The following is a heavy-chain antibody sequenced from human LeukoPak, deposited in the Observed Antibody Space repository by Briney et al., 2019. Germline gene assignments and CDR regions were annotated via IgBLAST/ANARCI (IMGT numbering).Heavy chain of an antibody. CDR2: INPSGGST. J-gene: IGHJ5*02. CDR1: GYTFTSYY. Sequence: ASVKVSCKASGYTFTSYYMRWVRQAPGQGLEWMGIINPSGGSTSYAQKFQGRVTMTRDTSTSTVYMELSSLRSEDTAVYYCARLMTTVNGRLNWFDPWGQGTLVTVSS. V-gene: IGHV1-46*01. D-gene: IGHD4-11*01. CDR3: ARLMTTVNGRLNWFDP.